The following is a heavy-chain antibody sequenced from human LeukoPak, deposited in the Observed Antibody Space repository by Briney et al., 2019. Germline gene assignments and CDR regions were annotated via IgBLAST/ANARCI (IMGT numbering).Heavy chain of an antibody. J-gene: IGHJ3*02. D-gene: IGHD2-21*02. CDR2: INWNGGST. CDR3: ARGSIVVVTAISDAFDI. Sequence: RPGGSLRLSCAASGFTFDDYGMSWVRQAPGKGLEWVSGINWNGGSTGYADSVKGLFTISRDNAKNSLYLQMNSLRAGDTALYYCARGSIVVVTAISDAFDIWGQGTMVTVSS. CDR1: GFTFDDYG. V-gene: IGHV3-20*04.